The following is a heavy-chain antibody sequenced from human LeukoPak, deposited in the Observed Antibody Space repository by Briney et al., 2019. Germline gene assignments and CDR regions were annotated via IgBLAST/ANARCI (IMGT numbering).Heavy chain of an antibody. V-gene: IGHV4-59*12. CDR2: IYYSGST. D-gene: IGHD3-3*01. Sequence: SETLSLTCTVSGGSISSYYWSWIRQPPGKGLEWIGYIYYSGSTNYNPSLKSRVTISVDKSKNQFSLKLSSVTAADTAVYYCASATYYDFWSGYHSHAFDIWGQGTMVTVSS. CDR3: ASATYYDFWSGYHSHAFDI. CDR1: GGSISSYY. J-gene: IGHJ3*02.